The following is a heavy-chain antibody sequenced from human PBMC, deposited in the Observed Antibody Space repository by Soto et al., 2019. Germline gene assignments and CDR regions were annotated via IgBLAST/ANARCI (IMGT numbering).Heavy chain of an antibody. CDR2: ISYDGSNK. CDR3: ARDGSFGIVLVPAAHYFDY. V-gene: IGHV3-30-3*01. J-gene: IGHJ4*02. D-gene: IGHD2-2*01. CDR1: GFTFSSYA. Sequence: GGSLRLSCAASGFTFSSYAMHWVRQAPGKGLEWVAVISYDGSNKYYADSVKGRFTISRDNSKNTLYLQMNSLRAEDTAVYYCARDGSFGIVLVPAAHYFDYWGQGTLVTVSS.